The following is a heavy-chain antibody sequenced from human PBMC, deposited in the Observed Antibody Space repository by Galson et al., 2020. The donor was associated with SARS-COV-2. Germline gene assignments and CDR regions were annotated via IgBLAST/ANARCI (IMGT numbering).Heavy chain of an antibody. Sequence: GESLKISCAASGFSVSTNHLGWVRQAPGKGLEWVSGLNNRGSVYYADNVRGRFTISRDNSKNTVSLEMNSLRAEDTAVYYCLGYGGNSAWGQGTTVTVSS. V-gene: IGHV3-53*01. J-gene: IGHJ6*02. CDR3: LGYGGNSA. CDR2: LNNRGSV. D-gene: IGHD4-17*01. CDR1: GFSVSTNH.